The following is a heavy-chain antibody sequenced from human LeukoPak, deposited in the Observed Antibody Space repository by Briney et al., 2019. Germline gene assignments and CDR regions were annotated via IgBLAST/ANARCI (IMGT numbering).Heavy chain of an antibody. CDR3: ARRGITAVSWFDP. D-gene: IGHD4-11*01. CDR1: GYSIRSGHY. CDR2: ISHSGNT. V-gene: IGHV4-38-2*01. Sequence: PSETLSLTCAVAGYSIRSGHYWAWIRQPPGKGLEWVGDISHSGNTYYNPSLNSRLTISLDTSKNQFSLNLTSVTAPDTAVYYCARRGITAVSWFDPWGQGTLVTVTS. J-gene: IGHJ5*02.